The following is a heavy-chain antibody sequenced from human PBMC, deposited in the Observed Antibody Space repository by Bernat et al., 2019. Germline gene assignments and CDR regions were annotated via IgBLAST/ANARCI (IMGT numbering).Heavy chain of an antibody. D-gene: IGHD2-21*02. CDR3: ALSAYCGGDCYSISAFDI. Sequence: EVQLVESGGGLVQPGGSLRLSCAASGFTFSSYAMHWVRQAPGKGLEYVSAISSNGGSTYYANSVKGRFTISRDNSKNTLYLQMGSLRAEDMAGYYCALSAYCGGDCYSISAFDIWGQGTMVTVSS. CDR1: GFTFSSYA. V-gene: IGHV3-64*01. J-gene: IGHJ3*02. CDR2: ISSNGGST.